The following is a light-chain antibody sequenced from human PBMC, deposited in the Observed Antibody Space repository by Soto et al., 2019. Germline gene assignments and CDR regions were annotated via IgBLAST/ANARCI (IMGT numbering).Light chain of an antibody. CDR2: GAS. Sequence: EIAMTQSPATLSVSPGERATLSCRASQSVSSNLAWYQQKPGQAPRLLIYGASARATGIPARFSGSGSETEFTLTISGLQSEDFAVYYCQQYNNWPRTFGQGTKV. V-gene: IGKV3-15*01. CDR3: QQYNNWPRT. CDR1: QSVSSN. J-gene: IGKJ1*01.